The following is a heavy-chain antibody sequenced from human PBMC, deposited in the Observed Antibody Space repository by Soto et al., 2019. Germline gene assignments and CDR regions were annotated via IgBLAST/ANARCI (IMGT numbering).Heavy chain of an antibody. J-gene: IGHJ4*02. CDR2: IGTAGDT. Sequence: EVQLVESGGGLVQPGGSLRLSCAASGFTFSSYDMHWVRQATGKGLEWVSAIGTAGDTYYPGSVKGRFTISRENAKNSLYLQMNSLRAGDRSPYYCARLTDVAATALDYWGQGTLVTVSS. D-gene: IGHD4-17*01. V-gene: IGHV3-13*01. CDR1: GFTFSSYD. CDR3: ARLTDVAATALDY.